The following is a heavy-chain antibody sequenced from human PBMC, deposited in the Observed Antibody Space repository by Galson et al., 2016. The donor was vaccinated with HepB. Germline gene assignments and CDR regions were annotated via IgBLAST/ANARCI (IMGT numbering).Heavy chain of an antibody. J-gene: IGHJ6*02. D-gene: IGHD5-12*01. CDR1: GGSISSYY. V-gene: IGHV4-59*01. CDR3: ARDQAVSYSGYLLYSYGMDV. Sequence: ETLSLTCTVSGGSISSYYWSWIRQPPGKGLEWIGYIYYSGSTNYNPSLKSRVTISVDTSKNQFSLKLSSVTASATAVYYCARDQAVSYSGYLLYSYGMDVWGQGTTVTVSS. CDR2: IYYSGST.